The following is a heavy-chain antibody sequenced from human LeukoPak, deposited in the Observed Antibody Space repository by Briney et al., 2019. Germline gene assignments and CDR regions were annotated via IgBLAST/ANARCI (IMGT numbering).Heavy chain of an antibody. CDR2: IFYTGST. Sequence: SETLSLTCTVSGGSISSSSYYWGWIRQPPGKGLEWIGSIFYTGSTYYNPSLKSRVTISVDTSKNQFSLTLSSVTAADTAVYFCAITYSGGYFVSSGPFDYWGQGTLVTVSS. CDR3: AITYSGGYFVSSGPFDY. V-gene: IGHV4-39*01. D-gene: IGHD1-26*01. J-gene: IGHJ4*02. CDR1: GGSISSSSYY.